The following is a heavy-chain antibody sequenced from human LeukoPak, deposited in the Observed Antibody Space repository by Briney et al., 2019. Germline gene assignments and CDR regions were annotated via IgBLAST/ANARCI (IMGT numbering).Heavy chain of an antibody. V-gene: IGHV4-34*01. J-gene: IGHJ4*02. CDR2: INHSGST. CDR1: GGSFRGYY. CDR3: ARGLVYYYDSSGYNRPFDY. Sequence: SETLSLTCAVYGGSFRGYYWSWIRQPPGKGLEWIGEINHSGSTNYNPSLKSRVTISVDTSKTQFSLKLSSVTAADTAVYYCARGLVYYYDSSGYNRPFDYWGQGTLVTVSS. D-gene: IGHD3-22*01.